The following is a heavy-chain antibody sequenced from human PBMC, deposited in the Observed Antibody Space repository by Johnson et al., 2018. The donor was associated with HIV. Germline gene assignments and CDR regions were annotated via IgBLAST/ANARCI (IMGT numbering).Heavy chain of an antibody. CDR3: ATGENLKWELRFVDAFDI. V-gene: IGHV3-20*04. CDR1: GFTFDDYG. CDR2: SNWNGGCT. Sequence: VQLVESGGGSVQPGGSLRLSCSASGFTFDDYGMSWVRQAPEKGLEWVSGSNWNGGCTGSADPLKGRFTIYRDNAKNSLYMQMNSLRAEDTALYYCATGENLKWELRFVDAFDIWGQGTMVTVSS. D-gene: IGHD1-26*01. J-gene: IGHJ3*02.